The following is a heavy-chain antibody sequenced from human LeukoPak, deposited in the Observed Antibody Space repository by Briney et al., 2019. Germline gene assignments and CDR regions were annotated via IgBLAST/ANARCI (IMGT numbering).Heavy chain of an antibody. CDR3: ATPGHYYDSSGYNDAFDI. V-gene: IGHV1-69*04. CDR2: IIPILGIA. Sequence: SVKLSCKASGGTFSSYAISWVRQAHGPALEWMGRIIPILGIANYAQKFQGRVTITADKSTSTAYMELSSLRSEDTAVYYCATPGHYYDSSGYNDAFDIWGQGTMVTVSS. D-gene: IGHD3-22*01. J-gene: IGHJ3*02. CDR1: GGTFSSYA.